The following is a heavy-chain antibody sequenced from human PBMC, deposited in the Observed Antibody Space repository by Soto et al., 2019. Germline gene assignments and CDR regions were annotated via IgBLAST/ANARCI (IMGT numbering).Heavy chain of an antibody. V-gene: IGHV6-1*01. Sequence: QVQLQQSGPGLVKPSQTLSLTCAISGDSVSSNSAAWNWIRQSPSRGLEWLGRTYYRSKWYNDYAVSVKIQITINPDTSKKQFSLQLNSVTTEDTAVYYCVAEKWLSDAFDIWGQGTMVTVSS. CDR1: GDSVSSNSAA. J-gene: IGHJ3*02. CDR3: VAEKWLSDAFDI. CDR2: TYYRSKWYN. D-gene: IGHD5-12*01.